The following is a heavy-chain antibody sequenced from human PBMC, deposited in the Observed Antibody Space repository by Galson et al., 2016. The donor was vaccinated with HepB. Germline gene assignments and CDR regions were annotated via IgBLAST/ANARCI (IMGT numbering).Heavy chain of an antibody. V-gene: IGHV3-53*01. CDR1: FTVSNNY. J-gene: IGHJ4*02. D-gene: IGHD4-23*01. CDR2: IYSGGST. Sequence: FTVSNNYMSWVRQAPGKGLEWVSVIYSGGSTYYADSVKGRFTISRDNSKNTLYLQMNSLRAEDTAVYYCARLDYRGNPGRYYWGQGTLVTVSS. CDR3: ARLDYRGNPGRYY.